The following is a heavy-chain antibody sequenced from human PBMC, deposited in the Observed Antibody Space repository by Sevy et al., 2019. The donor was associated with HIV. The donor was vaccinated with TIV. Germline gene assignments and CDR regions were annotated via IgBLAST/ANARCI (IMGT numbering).Heavy chain of an antibody. J-gene: IGHJ4*02. CDR1: GYTFSTHG. V-gene: IGHV1-18*01. CDR3: ATARQIDY. CDR2: IDAYNANT. Sequence: ASVKVSCKASGYTFSTHGINWVRQAPGQGLEWMGWIDAYNANTHYAENLQGRATMTTDNSTTTAYMELRSLRSDDTAVYYCATARQIDYWGQGTLVTVSS.